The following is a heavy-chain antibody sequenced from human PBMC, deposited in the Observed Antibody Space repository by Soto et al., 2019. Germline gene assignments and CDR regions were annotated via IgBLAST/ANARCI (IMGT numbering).Heavy chain of an antibody. Sequence: EVQLVESGGGLIQPGGSLRLSCAASGFTVSSNYMSWVRQAPGKGLEWVSVIYSGGSTYYADSVKGRFTISRDNSQNQLYLQMNSLGAEDTDVYYCARDHYGILTGYYYYYGMDVWGQGTTVTVSS. CDR2: IYSGGST. CDR1: GFTVSSNY. CDR3: ARDHYGILTGYYYYYGMDV. D-gene: IGHD3-9*01. J-gene: IGHJ6*02. V-gene: IGHV3-53*01.